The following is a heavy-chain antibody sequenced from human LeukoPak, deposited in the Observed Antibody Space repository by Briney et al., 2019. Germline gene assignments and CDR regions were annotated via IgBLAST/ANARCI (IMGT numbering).Heavy chain of an antibody. CDR1: GFTFSTSA. CDR2: CGTDGDT. D-gene: IGHD6-13*01. Sequence: GGSLRLSCAASGFTFSTSALNWVRQAPGKGLEGVSACGTDGDTYYADSVKGRFTISRDNSRHTLYLQMTGLRAEDTAVYYCAKKTPGTYPFDSWGQGTLVSVSP. J-gene: IGHJ4*02. CDR3: AKKTPGTYPFDS. V-gene: IGHV3-23*01.